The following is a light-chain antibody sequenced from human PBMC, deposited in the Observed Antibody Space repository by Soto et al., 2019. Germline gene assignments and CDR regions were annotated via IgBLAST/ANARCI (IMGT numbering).Light chain of an antibody. CDR2: EVS. Sequence: QSALTQPASVSGSPGQSITISCTGTSSDVGGYNYVSWYQHHPGKAPKLIIYEVSNRPSGVSNRFSGSKSGNTASLTISGLQAEDEADYYCNSYTSKSTGVFGTGTKLIVL. V-gene: IGLV2-14*01. CDR3: NSYTSKSTGV. CDR1: SSDVGGYNY. J-gene: IGLJ1*01.